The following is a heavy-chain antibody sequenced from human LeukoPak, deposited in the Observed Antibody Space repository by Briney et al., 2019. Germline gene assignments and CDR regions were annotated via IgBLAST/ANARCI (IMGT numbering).Heavy chain of an antibody. V-gene: IGHV3-21*06. CDR1: GFTFTSYS. CDR2: ISTSSNYI. D-gene: IGHD6-13*01. CDR3: RGVNIAAADNDGFDM. Sequence: GGSLRLSCAASGFTFTSYSMTWVRQAPGKGLEWVSFISTSSNYIYYADSVKGRFTISRDNAKNSLYLQMNSLRAEDTAIYYCRGVNIAAADNDGFDMWGQGTMVTVSS. J-gene: IGHJ3*02.